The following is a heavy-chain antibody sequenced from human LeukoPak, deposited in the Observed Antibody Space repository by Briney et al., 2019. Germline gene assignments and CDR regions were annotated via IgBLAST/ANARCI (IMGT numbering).Heavy chain of an antibody. J-gene: IGHJ6*02. CDR1: GFTFTSYG. D-gene: IGHD2-2*01. CDR3: AKDIVVVPAAIDYYYYYGMDV. Sequence: GGSLRLSGAASGFTFTSYGMHWVRQAPGKGLEWVAVISYDGSNKYYADSVKGRFTISRDNSKNTLYLQMNSLRAEDTAVYYCAKDIVVVPAAIDYYYYYGMDVWGQGTTVTVSS. CDR2: ISYDGSNK. V-gene: IGHV3-30*18.